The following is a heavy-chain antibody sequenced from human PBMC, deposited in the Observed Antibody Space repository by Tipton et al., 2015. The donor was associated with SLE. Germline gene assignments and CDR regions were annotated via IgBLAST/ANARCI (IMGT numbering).Heavy chain of an antibody. CDR2: IYSGGSST. Sequence: SLRLSCAASGFTFSSYWMSWVRQAPGKGLEWVSVIYSGGSSTYYADSVKGRFTISRDNSKNTLYLQMNSLRAEDTAVYYCARGGYYGSATEFDPWGQGTLVTVSS. V-gene: IGHV3-23*03. J-gene: IGHJ5*02. CDR1: GFTFSSYW. CDR3: ARGGYYGSATEFDP. D-gene: IGHD3-10*01.